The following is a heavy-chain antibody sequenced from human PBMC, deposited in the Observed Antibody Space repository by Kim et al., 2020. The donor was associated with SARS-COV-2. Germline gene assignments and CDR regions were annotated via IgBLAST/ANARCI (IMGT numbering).Heavy chain of an antibody. D-gene: IGHD6-13*01. CDR1: GGSISSYY. J-gene: IGHJ4*01. Sequence: SETLSLTCTVSGGSISSYYWSWIRQPPGKGLEWIGYIYYSGSTNYNSSLKSRVTISVDTSKNQFSLKLSSVTAADTAVYYCARGLADVYSSSWDYFDYWG. CDR2: IYYSGST. CDR3: ARGLADVYSSSWDYFDY. V-gene: IGHV4-59*13.